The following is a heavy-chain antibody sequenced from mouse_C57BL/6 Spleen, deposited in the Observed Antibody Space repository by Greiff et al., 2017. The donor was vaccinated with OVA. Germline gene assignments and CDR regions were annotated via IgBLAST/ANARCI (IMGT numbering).Heavy chain of an antibody. Sequence: VQLVESGAELVRPGASVTLSCKASGYTFTDYEMHWVKQTPVHGLEWIGAIDPETGGTAYNQKFKGKAILTADKSSSTAYMELRSLTSEDSAVYYCTRYGDYWGQGTSVTVSS. V-gene: IGHV1-15*01. CDR2: IDPETGGT. D-gene: IGHD2-10*02. CDR3: TRYGDY. J-gene: IGHJ4*01. CDR1: GYTFTDYE.